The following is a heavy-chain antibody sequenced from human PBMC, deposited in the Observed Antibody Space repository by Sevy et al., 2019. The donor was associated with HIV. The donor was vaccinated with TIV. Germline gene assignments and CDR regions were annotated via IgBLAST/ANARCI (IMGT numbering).Heavy chain of an antibody. CDR2: IYPGDSDT. CDR1: GYSFTSYW. CDR3: ARHDRIAAAIIDY. J-gene: IGHJ4*02. D-gene: IGHD6-13*01. Sequence: GESLKISCKGSGYSFTSYWIGWVRQMPGKGLEWMGIIYPGDSDTRYSTSFQGQFTISADKSISTAYLQWSSLKASDTAMYYCARHDRIAAAIIDYWGQGTLVTVSS. V-gene: IGHV5-51*01.